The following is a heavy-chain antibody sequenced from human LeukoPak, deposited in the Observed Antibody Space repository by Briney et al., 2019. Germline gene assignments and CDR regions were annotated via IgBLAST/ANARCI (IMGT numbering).Heavy chain of an antibody. CDR1: GYSISSGYY. Sequence: SETLSLTCTVSGYSISSGYYWGWIRQPPGKGLEWIGSIYHSGSTYYNPSLKSRVTISVDTSKNQFSLKLSSVTAADTAVYYCAREHSTSCCNWFDPWGQGTLVTVSS. CDR3: AREHSTSCCNWFDP. CDR2: IYHSGST. D-gene: IGHD2-2*01. J-gene: IGHJ5*02. V-gene: IGHV4-38-2*02.